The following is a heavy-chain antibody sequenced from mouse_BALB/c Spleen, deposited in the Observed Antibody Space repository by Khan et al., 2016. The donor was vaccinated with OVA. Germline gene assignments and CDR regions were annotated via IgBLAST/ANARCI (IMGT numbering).Heavy chain of an antibody. Sequence: QVQLKQSGPGLVAPSQSLSITCTVSGFSLTSYGVNWVRQPPGKGLEWLGVIWAGGSTNYTSALMSRLSISKDNSTSQVFLKRNSLQTDDTAMYYCAKFYDPYYAMDYWGQGTSVTVSS. J-gene: IGHJ4*01. V-gene: IGHV2-9*02. CDR3: AKFYDPYYAMDY. D-gene: IGHD2-3*01. CDR2: IWAGGST. CDR1: GFSLTSYG.